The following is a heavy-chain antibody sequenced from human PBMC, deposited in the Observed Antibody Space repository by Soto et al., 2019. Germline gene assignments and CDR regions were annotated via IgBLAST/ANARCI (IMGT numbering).Heavy chain of an antibody. D-gene: IGHD1-26*01. V-gene: IGHV3-48*02. Sequence: GGSLRLSCAASGSTLSSYAMSWVRQAPGKGLEWVSYISSSSSSIYYADSVKGRFTISRDNAKNSLYLQMNSLRDEDTAVYYCARERELLTPFDYWGQGTLVTVSS. J-gene: IGHJ4*02. CDR2: ISSSSSSI. CDR3: ARERELLTPFDY. CDR1: GSTLSSYA.